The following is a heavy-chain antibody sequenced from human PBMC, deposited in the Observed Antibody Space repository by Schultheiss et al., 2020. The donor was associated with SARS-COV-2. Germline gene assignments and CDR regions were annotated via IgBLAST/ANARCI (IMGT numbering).Heavy chain of an antibody. J-gene: IGHJ4*02. CDR2: ISSSSSYI. V-gene: IGHV3-21*01. CDR1: GFTFSDYW. Sequence: GGSLRLSCAASGFTFSDYWMHWVRQVPGKGLEWVSSISSSSSYIYYADSVKGRFTISRDNSKNTLYLQMNSLRAEDTAVYYCARAQVARGWLQLGPSDYWGQGTLVTVSS. CDR3: ARAQVARGWLQLGPSDY. D-gene: IGHD5-24*01.